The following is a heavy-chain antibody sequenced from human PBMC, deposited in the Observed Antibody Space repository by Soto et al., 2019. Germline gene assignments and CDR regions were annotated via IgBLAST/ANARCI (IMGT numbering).Heavy chain of an antibody. V-gene: IGHV3-15*01. CDR3: TCPGVPAAIRWKAAFDI. CDR1: GFTFSNAW. CDR2: IKSKTDGGTT. D-gene: IGHD2-2*01. Sequence: PGGSLRLSCAASGFTFSNAWMSWVRQATGKVLEWVGRIKSKTDGGTTDYAAPVKGRFTISRDDSKNTLYLQMNSLKTEDTAVYYCTCPGVPAAIRWKAAFDIWGQGTMVTASS. J-gene: IGHJ3*02.